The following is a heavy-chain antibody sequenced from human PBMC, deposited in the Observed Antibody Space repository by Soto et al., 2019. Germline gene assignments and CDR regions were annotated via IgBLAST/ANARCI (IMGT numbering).Heavy chain of an antibody. Sequence: QVQLVQSGAEVKNPGSSVKVSCKASGGTFSSYAISCVRQAPGQVLEWMSGIIPIFGTANYAQKFKGRVTITADESTSTAYMELSSLRAEDTAVYYFAFLAHDDGDYARGDFDIWCQGTMVTVS. D-gene: IGHD4-17*01. J-gene: IGHJ3*02. V-gene: IGHV1-69*01. CDR1: GGTFSSYA. CDR3: AFLAHDDGDYARGDFDI. CDR2: IIPIFGTA.